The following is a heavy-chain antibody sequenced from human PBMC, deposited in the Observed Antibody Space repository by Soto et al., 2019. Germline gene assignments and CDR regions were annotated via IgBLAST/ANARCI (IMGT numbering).Heavy chain of an antibody. V-gene: IGHV1-18*01. J-gene: IGHJ4*02. CDR2: VSAYNGNT. CDR3: ARASRDYWKDTMY. Sequence: QVQLVQSGAEVKKPGASVKVSCKASGYTFSNDAITWVRQAPGQGLEWMGWVSAYNGNTNYAQKFKGRVTMTTDTSTSTAYMEIRSLRYDDTAVYFCARASRDYWKDTMYWGQGTLVTVSS. CDR1: GYTFSNDA. D-gene: IGHD1-1*01.